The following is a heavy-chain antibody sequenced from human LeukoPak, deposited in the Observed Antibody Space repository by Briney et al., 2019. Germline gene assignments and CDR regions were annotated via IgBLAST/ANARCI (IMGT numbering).Heavy chain of an antibody. CDR1: GFTFSSYA. D-gene: IGHD2-2*01. CDR2: ISYDGSKK. CDR3: ARGGDIVVALYYYMDV. V-gene: IGHV3-30-3*01. Sequence: PGGSLRLSCAASGFTFSSYAMHWVRRAPGKGLEWVAVISYDGSKKYYADSVKGRFTISRDNSKNTLDLQMNSLRAEDTALYYCARGGDIVVALYYYMDVWGKGSTVTVSS. J-gene: IGHJ6*03.